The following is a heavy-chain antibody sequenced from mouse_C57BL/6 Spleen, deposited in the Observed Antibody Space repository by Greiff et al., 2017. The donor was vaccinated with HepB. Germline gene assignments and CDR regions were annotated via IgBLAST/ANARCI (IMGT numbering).Heavy chain of an antibody. CDR1: GYTFTSYW. CDR2: IDPSDSYT. D-gene: IGHD3-2*02. Sequence: VQLQQSGAELVKPGASVKLSCKASGYTFTSYWMQWVKQRPGQGLEWIGEIDPSDSYTNYNQKFKGKATLTVDTSSSTAYMQLSSLTSEDSAVYYCASRDSSGFSFDYWGQGTTLTVSS. CDR3: ASRDSSGFSFDY. J-gene: IGHJ2*01. V-gene: IGHV1-50*01.